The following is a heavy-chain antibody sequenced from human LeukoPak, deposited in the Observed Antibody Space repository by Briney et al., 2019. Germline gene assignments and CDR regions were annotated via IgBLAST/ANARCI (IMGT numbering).Heavy chain of an antibody. D-gene: IGHD3-3*01. CDR1: GGSISSYY. V-gene: IGHV4-4*07. CDR3: ARDGATIFGVADYYMDV. J-gene: IGHJ6*03. Sequence: PSETLSLTCTVSGGSISSYYWNWIRQPAGEGLEWIGRVYPSGSTNYNPSLKSRVTLSIDTSKNQFSLKLNSVTAADTAVYYCARDGATIFGVADYYMDVWGKGTTVTVSS. CDR2: VYPSGST.